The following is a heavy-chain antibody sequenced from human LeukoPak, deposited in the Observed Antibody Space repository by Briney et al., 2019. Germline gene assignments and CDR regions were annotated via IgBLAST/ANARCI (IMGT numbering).Heavy chain of an antibody. J-gene: IGHJ3*02. Sequence: GESLKISCKGSGYSFTSYWIGWVRQMPGKGLEWMGIIYPGDSDTRYSPSFQGQVTISADKSISTAYLQWSSLKASDTAMYYCVRPRGRGNGDYEFAFDIWGQGTMVTVSS. V-gene: IGHV5-51*01. CDR2: IYPGDSDT. D-gene: IGHD4-17*01. CDR3: VRPRGRGNGDYEFAFDI. CDR1: GYSFTSYW.